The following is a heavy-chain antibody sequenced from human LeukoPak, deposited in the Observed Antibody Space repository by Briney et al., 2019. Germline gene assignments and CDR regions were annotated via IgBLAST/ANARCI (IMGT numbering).Heavy chain of an antibody. CDR1: GFTFSDHY. J-gene: IGHJ6*03. Sequence: QPGGSLRLSCAASGFTFSDHYMDWVRQATGKVLEWVGRIQNKANSYITEYAASVKGRFTISRDNAKNSLSLEMNSLRVEDTAVYYCARIFGYYYYYLDVWGKGTPVTISS. CDR2: IQNKANSYIT. CDR3: ARIFGYYYYYLDV. D-gene: IGHD3-3*01. V-gene: IGHV3-72*01.